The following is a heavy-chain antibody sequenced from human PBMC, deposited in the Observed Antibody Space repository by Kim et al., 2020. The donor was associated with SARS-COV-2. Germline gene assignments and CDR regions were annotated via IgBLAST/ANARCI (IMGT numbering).Heavy chain of an antibody. D-gene: IGHD3-10*01. V-gene: IGHV3-48*03. CDR2: ISSSGSTI. J-gene: IGHJ4*02. CDR3: AAFGELLSGRIGNIDY. CDR1: GFTFSSYE. Sequence: GGSLRLSCAASGFTFSSYEMNWVRQAPGKGLEWVSYISSSGSTIYYADSVKGRFTISRDNAKNSLYLQMNSLRAEDTAVYYCAAFGELLSGRIGNIDYWGQGTLVTVSS.